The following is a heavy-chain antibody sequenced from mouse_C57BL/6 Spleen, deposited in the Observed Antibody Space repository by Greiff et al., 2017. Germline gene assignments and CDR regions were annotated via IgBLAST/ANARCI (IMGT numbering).Heavy chain of an antibody. CDR2: INPSNGGT. Sequence: QVQLKQPGTELVKPGASVKLSCKASGYTFTSYWMHWVKQRPGQGLEWIGNINPSNGGTNYNEKFKSKATLTVDKSSSTAYMQLSSLTSEDSAVYYCARGKDYSEDYYAMDYWGQGTSVTGSS. CDR3: ARGKDYSEDYYAMDY. D-gene: IGHD2-12*01. CDR1: GYTFTSYW. V-gene: IGHV1-53*01. J-gene: IGHJ4*01.